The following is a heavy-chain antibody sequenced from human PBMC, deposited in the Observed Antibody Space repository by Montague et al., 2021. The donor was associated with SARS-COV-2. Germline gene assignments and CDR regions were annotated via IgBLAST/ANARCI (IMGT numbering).Heavy chain of an antibody. V-gene: IGHV4-34*12. D-gene: IGHD2-8*01. CDR1: GGSFSGYY. CDR3: ARFPSRQFCMAPYYDQDV. Sequence: SETLSLTCAVYGGSFSGYYWSWIRQPPGKGLEWIGVIFYSGSTNYNPSLKSRVTISIDTSKNQFSLKLSSVTAADTAVYFCARFPSRQFCMAPYYDQDVWGQGATVAVSS. J-gene: IGHJ6*02. CDR2: IFYSGST.